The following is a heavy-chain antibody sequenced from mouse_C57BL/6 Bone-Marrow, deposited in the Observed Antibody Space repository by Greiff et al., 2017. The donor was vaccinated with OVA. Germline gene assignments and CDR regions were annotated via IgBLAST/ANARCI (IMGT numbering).Heavy chain of an antibody. D-gene: IGHD2-4*01. CDR1: GFTFSDYG. Sequence: EVKVVESGGGLVQPGGSLKLSCAASGFTFSDYGMAWVRQAPRKGPEWVAFISNLAYSIYYADTVTGRFTISRENAKNTLYLEMSSLRSEDTAMYYCARTHYDYDDAMDDWGQGTSVTVSS. CDR2: ISNLAYSI. V-gene: IGHV5-15*01. CDR3: ARTHYDYDDAMDD. J-gene: IGHJ4*01.